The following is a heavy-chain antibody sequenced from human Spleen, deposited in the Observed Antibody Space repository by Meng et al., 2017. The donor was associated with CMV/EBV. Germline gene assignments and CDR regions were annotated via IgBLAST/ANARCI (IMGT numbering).Heavy chain of an antibody. J-gene: IGHJ6*02. CDR3: AREVRGAFYYYGMDV. V-gene: IGHV3-21*01. D-gene: IGHD3-16*01. CDR2: ITSSSLYM. Sequence: GESLKISCAASGFTFSDYDMNWVRQAPGKGLEWVSFITSSSLYMYYADSVKGRFTISRDNAKPLLYLQMNSLRAEDTAIYYCAREVRGAFYYYGMDVWGQGTTVTVSS. CDR1: GFTFSDYD.